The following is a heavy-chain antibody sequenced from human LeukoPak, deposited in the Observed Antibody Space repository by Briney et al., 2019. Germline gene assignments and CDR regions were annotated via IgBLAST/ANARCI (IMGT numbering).Heavy chain of an antibody. CDR3: ARPYYYDSRIDP. V-gene: IGHV4-30-4*01. CDR1: GGSISSGDYY. CDR2: MYYSGST. Sequence: SETLSLTCTVSGGSISSGDYYWSWIRQPPGKGLEWIAYMYYSGSTYYSPSLTSRVTMSADTSKNQLSLKLSSVTAADTAVYYCARPYYYDSRIDPWGQGILVTVSS. D-gene: IGHD3-22*01. J-gene: IGHJ5*02.